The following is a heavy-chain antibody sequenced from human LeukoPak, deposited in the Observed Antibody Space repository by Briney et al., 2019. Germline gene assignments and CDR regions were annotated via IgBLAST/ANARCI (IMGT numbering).Heavy chain of an antibody. CDR1: GFTFSSYA. D-gene: IGHD6-19*01. J-gene: IGHJ3*02. CDR3: ALRTFSSGWSFDI. V-gene: IGHV3-23*01. Sequence: GGSLRLSCAASGFTFSSYAMSWVRQAPGKGLEWVSAISGSGGSTYYADSVKGRFTISRDNSKNTLYLQMNSLRAEDTAVYYCALRTFSSGWSFDIWGQGTMVTVSS. CDR2: ISGSGGST.